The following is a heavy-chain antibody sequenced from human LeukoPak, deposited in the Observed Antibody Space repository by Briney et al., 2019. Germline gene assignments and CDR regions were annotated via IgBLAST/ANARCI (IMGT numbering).Heavy chain of an antibody. CDR1: GYTFSDYA. D-gene: IGHD6-19*01. Sequence: ASVKVSCKAPGYTFSDYAMHWVRQAPGQGPEWMGWINGGNGNTRYSQTFQGRITITRGTSATTGYMELSSLRSEDTAVYYCARERLYTSGWFDDWGQGTLVTVSS. J-gene: IGHJ4*02. CDR2: INGGNGNT. V-gene: IGHV1-3*01. CDR3: ARERLYTSGWFDD.